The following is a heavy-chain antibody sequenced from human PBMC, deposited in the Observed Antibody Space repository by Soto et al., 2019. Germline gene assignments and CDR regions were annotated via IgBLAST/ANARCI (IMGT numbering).Heavy chain of an antibody. V-gene: IGHV3-48*01. CDR1: GFTFSSYS. J-gene: IGHJ5*02. D-gene: IGHD6-19*01. CDR3: ARAADSSGLNWFDP. Sequence: EVQLVESGGGLVQPGGSLRLSCAASGFTFSSYSMNWVRQAPGKGLEWVSYISSSSSTIYYADSVKGRFTISRDNAKNSLYLQLNSLRAEDTAVYYCARAADSSGLNWFDPWRQGTLVTVSS. CDR2: ISSSSSTI.